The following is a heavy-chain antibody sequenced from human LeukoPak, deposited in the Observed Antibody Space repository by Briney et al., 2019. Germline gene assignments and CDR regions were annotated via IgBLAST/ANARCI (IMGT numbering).Heavy chain of an antibody. D-gene: IGHD6-19*01. Sequence: GGSLRLSCAASGFTFSGSAMHWVRQASGKGLEWVGRIRSKANSYATAYAASVKGRFTISRDDSKSTAYLQMNSLKTEDTAVYYCTRNIPEAVAGTDYWGQGTLVTVSS. CDR1: GFTFSGSA. CDR2: IRSKANSYAT. CDR3: TRNIPEAVAGTDY. J-gene: IGHJ4*02. V-gene: IGHV3-73*01.